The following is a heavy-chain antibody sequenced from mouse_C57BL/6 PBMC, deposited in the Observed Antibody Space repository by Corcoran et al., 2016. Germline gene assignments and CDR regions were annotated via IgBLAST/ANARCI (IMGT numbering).Heavy chain of an antibody. CDR1: GYTFTTYG. V-gene: IGHV9-3*01. J-gene: IGHJ2*01. Sequence: QIQLVLSGPELKKPGETVKISCKASGYTFTTYGMSWVKQAPGKGLKWMGGINTYSGVPTYADDFKGRFAFSLETSASTAYLQINNLKNEDTATYFCARGSSYFDYCGQGTTLTVSP. CDR3: ARGSSYFDY. D-gene: IGHD1-3*01. CDR2: INTYSGVP.